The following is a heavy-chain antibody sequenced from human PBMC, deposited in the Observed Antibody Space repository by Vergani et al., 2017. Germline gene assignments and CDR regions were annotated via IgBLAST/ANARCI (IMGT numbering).Heavy chain of an antibody. J-gene: IGHJ6*02. CDR2: INHSGST. CDR1: GGSFSGYY. Sequence: QVQLQQWGAGLLKPSETLSLTCAVYGGSFSGYYWSWIRQPPGKGLEWIGEINHSGSTNYNPSLKSRVTISVDTSKNQFSLKLSSVTAADTAVYYCAKLGYGSSTSCGRGYGMDVWGQGTTVTVSS. V-gene: IGHV4-34*01. D-gene: IGHD2-2*01. CDR3: AKLGYGSSTSCGRGYGMDV.